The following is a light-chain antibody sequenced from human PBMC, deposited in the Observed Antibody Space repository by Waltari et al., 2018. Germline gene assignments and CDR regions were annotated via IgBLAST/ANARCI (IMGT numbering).Light chain of an antibody. CDR1: SGHSSYV. Sequence: QVVLTQSPSASASLGASVKLTCTLSSGHSSYVIAWLQQQPEKGPRYLMKLNSDGSHTKGDGIPDRCSGSSSGAERYLTIASLQSEDEADYYCQTWGTGMGVFGGGTKLTVL. V-gene: IGLV4-69*01. J-gene: IGLJ3*02. CDR3: QTWGTGMGV. CDR2: LNSDGSH.